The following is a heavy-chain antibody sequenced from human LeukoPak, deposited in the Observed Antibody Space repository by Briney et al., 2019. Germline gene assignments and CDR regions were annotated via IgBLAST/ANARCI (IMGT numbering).Heavy chain of an antibody. J-gene: IGHJ6*03. Sequence: SETLSLTCTVSGGSLSSYYWSWIQQPAGKGLEWIGRIYTSGSNNYNPSLKSRVTMSVDTSKNQFSLKLSSVTAADTAMYYCAREVADYGGYYYYHYMDVWGKGTTVTISS. CDR1: GGSLSSYY. CDR3: AREVADYGGYYYYHYMDV. V-gene: IGHV4-4*07. D-gene: IGHD4-23*01. CDR2: IYTSGSN.